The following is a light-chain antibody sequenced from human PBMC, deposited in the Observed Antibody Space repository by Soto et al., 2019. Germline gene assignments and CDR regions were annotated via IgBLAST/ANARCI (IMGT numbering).Light chain of an antibody. CDR2: EVT. V-gene: IGLV2-14*01. J-gene: IGLJ3*02. CDR3: ISYTTSNTWV. CDR1: SSDVGAYNY. Sequence: QSVLTQPASVSGSPGQSITISCTGSSSDVGAYNYVSWYQHQPGKAPKVMIYEVTNRPSGVSKRFSGSKSGNTASLTISGLQADDEADYYCISYTTSNTWVFGGGTKLTVL.